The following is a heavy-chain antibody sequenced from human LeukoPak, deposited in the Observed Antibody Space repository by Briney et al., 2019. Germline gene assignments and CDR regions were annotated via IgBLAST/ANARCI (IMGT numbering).Heavy chain of an antibody. V-gene: IGHV4-4*07. CDR3: AGVVPAANAGSYVDY. Sequence: SETLSLTCTVSGGSISSYHWSWIRQPAGKGLEWIGRIYTSGSTNYNPSLKSRVTMSVDPSKNQFSLKLSSVTAADTAVYSCAGVVPAANAGSYVDYWGQGTLVTVSS. CDR1: GGSISSYH. J-gene: IGHJ4*02. D-gene: IGHD2-2*01. CDR2: IYTSGST.